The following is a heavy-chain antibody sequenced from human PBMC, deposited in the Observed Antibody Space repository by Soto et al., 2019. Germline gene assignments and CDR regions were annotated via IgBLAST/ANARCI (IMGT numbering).Heavy chain of an antibody. D-gene: IGHD4-17*01. J-gene: IGHJ5*02. CDR3: ARVFFYGDHRWFDP. CDR2: IYYSGST. V-gene: IGHV4-31*03. Sequence: PSETLSLTCTVSGGSISSGGYYWSWIRQHPGKGLEWIGYIYYSGSTYYNPSLKSRVTISVDTSKNQFSLKLSSVTAADTAVYYCARVFFYGDHRWFDPWGQGTLVTVSS. CDR1: GGSISSGGYY.